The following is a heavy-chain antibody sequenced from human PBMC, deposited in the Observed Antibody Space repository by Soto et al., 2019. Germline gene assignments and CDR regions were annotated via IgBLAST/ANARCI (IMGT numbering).Heavy chain of an antibody. D-gene: IGHD5-18*01. CDR2: IIPIFGTA. V-gene: IGHV1-69*13. CDR3: AVRGYSYGFPFHY. Sequence: SVKVSCKASGGTFSSYAISWVRQAPGQGLEWMGGIIPIFGTANYAQKFQGRVTITADESTSTAYMELSSLRSEDTAVYYCAVRGYSYGFPFHYWGPGTLVTVSS. CDR1: GGTFSSYA. J-gene: IGHJ4*02.